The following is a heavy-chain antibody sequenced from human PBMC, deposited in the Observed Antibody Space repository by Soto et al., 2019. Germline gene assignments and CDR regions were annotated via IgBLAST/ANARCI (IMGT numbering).Heavy chain of an antibody. V-gene: IGHV1-69*01. D-gene: IGHD3-10*01. CDR1: GGSFNNYA. CDR3: AVAMVREILIFESSGMHV. J-gene: IGHJ6*02. CDR2: IIPNFDTP. Sequence: QVHLVQSGAEVKKPGSSVKVSCKTSGGSFNNYAVSWVRQAPGQGLEWMGGIIPNFDTPNYAQKFQDRVTISADESTSTVYMELRSLRSNDPAVYYCAVAMVREILIFESSGMHVWGQGTTVIVSS.